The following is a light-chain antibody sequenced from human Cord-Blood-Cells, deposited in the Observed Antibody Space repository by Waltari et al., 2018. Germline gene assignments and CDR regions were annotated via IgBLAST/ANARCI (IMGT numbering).Light chain of an antibody. CDR1: RSNIRSVYD. CDR2: GNS. Sequence: QSVPTQPPSVSGAPGQSVTISCTGSRSNIRSVYDAHWYQQPPGTAPKLLIYGNSKRPSGVPDRFSGSKSGTSASLAITGLQAEDEADYYCQSYDSSLSGYVFGTGTKVTVL. V-gene: IGLV1-40*01. CDR3: QSYDSSLSGYV. J-gene: IGLJ1*01.